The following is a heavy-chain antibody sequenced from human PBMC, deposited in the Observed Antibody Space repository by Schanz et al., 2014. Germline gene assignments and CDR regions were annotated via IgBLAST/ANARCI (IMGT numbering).Heavy chain of an antibody. CDR2: INTNTANP. CDR3: ARARYGLDV. V-gene: IGHV7-4-1*02. CDR1: GYTFTGHR. Sequence: QVLLVQSGAEVKKPGASVKVSCKASGYTFTGHRMHWVRQAPGQGLEWMGWINTNTANPTYAQGFTGRFVYTLDASVTTAYLEISSLKAEDTAVYYCARARYGLDVWGQGTTVTVSS. J-gene: IGHJ6*02.